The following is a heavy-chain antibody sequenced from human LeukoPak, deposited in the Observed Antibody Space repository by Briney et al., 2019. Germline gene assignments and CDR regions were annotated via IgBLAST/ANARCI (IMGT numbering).Heavy chain of an antibody. J-gene: IGHJ3*02. V-gene: IGHV3-13*01. CDR1: GFTLSSYD. CDR3: AREMSGSNDAFDI. D-gene: IGHD3-10*01. Sequence: GGSLRLSCAASGFTLSSYDMHWVRQTAGESLGWISIIYKTGDTYYPDSVKGRFTISRESAKNSLYLQMNSLRAGDTAVYYCAREMSGSNDAFDIWGQGTMVTVSS. CDR2: IYKTGDT.